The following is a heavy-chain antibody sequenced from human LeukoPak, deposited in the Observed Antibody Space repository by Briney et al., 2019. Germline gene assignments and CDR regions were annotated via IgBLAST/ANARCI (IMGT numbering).Heavy chain of an antibody. CDR2: IIPIFGTA. CDR3: ARDHSRTYYYDSSGYYKPGAFDY. Sequence: GASVKVSCKASGGTFISYAISWVRQAPGQGLEWMGGIIPIFGTANYAQKFQGRVTITADESTSTAYMELSSLRSEDTAVYYCARDHSRTYYYDSSGYYKPGAFDYWGQGTLVTVSS. V-gene: IGHV1-69*13. D-gene: IGHD3-22*01. CDR1: GGTFISYA. J-gene: IGHJ4*02.